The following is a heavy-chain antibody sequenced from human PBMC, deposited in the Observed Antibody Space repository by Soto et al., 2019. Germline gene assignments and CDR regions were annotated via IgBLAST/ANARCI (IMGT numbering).Heavy chain of an antibody. V-gene: IGHV3-33*01. CDR3: ARDDDFEDNELDY. Sequence: QVHLVESGGGVVQPGRPLRLSCAASGFTFSRYGMHWVRQAPGKGLEWVGVIVRDGGQKQYADSVRGRFTISRDNSRDTLYLEVNSVTDEDTAVYYCARDDDFEDNELDYWGQGTLVTVSS. CDR2: IVRDGGQK. CDR1: GFTFSRYG. D-gene: IGHD1-1*01. J-gene: IGHJ4*02.